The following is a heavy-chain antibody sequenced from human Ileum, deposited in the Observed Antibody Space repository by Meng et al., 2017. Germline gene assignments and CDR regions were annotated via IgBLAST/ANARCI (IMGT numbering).Heavy chain of an antibody. V-gene: IGHV4-4*03. J-gene: IGHJ4*02. CDR3: ARGTGDIRVGFDY. CDR1: GAAIIGVNW. D-gene: IGHD7-27*01. CDR2: IHHSGST. Sequence: QGHLPELGPGLMKPPGTLSLTVTVSGAAIIGVNWWTWVRQTPGKGLEWIGEIHHSGSTNSIPSLKSRVTLSVDKSKNQFSLSMTSVTAADTAVYYCARGTGDIRVGFDYWGQGTLVTVSS.